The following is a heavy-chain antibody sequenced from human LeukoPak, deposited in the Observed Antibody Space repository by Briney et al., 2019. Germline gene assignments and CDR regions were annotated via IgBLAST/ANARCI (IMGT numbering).Heavy chain of an antibody. V-gene: IGHV3-48*03. D-gene: IGHD4-17*01. J-gene: IGHJ6*02. Sequence: GGSLRLSCAASGFTFSSYEMNWVRQAPGKGLEWVSYISSSGSTIYYADSVKGRFTISRDNAKNSLYPQMNSLRAEDTAVYYCARDTRDGDYYYYYGMDVWGQGTTVTVSS. CDR1: GFTFSSYE. CDR2: ISSSGSTI. CDR3: ARDTRDGDYYYYYGMDV.